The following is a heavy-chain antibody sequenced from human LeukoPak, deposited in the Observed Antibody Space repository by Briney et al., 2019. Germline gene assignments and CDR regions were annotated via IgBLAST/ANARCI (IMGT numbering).Heavy chain of an antibody. CDR2: IYPGDSDT. V-gene: IGHV5-51*01. D-gene: IGHD5-24*01. CDR3: AKLPRDGYNYADF. CDR1: GYSFTTYW. J-gene: IGHJ4*02. Sequence: RGESLKISCKASGYSFTTYWIGWVRQMPGKGLEWMGIIYPGDSDTRYGPSLQGQVTISADKSISTAYLQWSSLKASDTAIYYCAKLPRDGYNYADFWGQGTLVTVSS.